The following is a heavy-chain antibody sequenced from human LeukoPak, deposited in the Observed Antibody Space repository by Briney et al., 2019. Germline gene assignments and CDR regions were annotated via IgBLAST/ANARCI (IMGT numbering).Heavy chain of an antibody. CDR1: GFTFSDYY. Sequence: GGSLRLSCAASGFTFSDYYMSWIRQAPGKGLEWVSYISSSDSTIYYADSVKGRFTISRDNAKNSLYLQMNSLRAEDTAVYYCAGAIDYYDSSGYSSPWGQGTLVTVSS. D-gene: IGHD3-22*01. J-gene: IGHJ5*02. CDR2: ISSSDSTI. V-gene: IGHV3-11*04. CDR3: AGAIDYYDSSGYSSP.